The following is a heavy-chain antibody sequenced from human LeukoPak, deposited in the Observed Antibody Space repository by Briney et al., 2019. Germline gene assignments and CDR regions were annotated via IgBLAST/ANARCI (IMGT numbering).Heavy chain of an antibody. J-gene: IGHJ5*02. CDR3: AKAVVPAADNWFDP. CDR1: GFAFSSYG. Sequence: GVSLRLSCAASGFAFSSYGMHWVRQAPGKGLEWVAFIRYDGSNKYYADSVKGRFTISRDNSKNTLYLQMNSLRAEDTAVYYCAKAVVPAADNWFDPWGQGTLVTVSS. D-gene: IGHD2-2*01. CDR2: IRYDGSNK. V-gene: IGHV3-30*02.